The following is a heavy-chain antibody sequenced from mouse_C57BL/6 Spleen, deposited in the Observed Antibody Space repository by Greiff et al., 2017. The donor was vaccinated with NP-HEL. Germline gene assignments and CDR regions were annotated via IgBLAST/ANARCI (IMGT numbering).Heavy chain of an antibody. Sequence: QVQLQQSGPELVKPGASVKISRKASGYAFSSSWMNWVKQRPGKGLEWIGRIYPGDGDTNYNGKFKGKATLTADKSSSTAYMQLSSLTSEDSAVYFCARGGYYYGSTWYFDVWGTGTTVTVSS. CDR3: ARGGYYYGSTWYFDV. V-gene: IGHV1-82*01. D-gene: IGHD1-1*01. J-gene: IGHJ1*03. CDR2: IYPGDGDT. CDR1: GYAFSSSW.